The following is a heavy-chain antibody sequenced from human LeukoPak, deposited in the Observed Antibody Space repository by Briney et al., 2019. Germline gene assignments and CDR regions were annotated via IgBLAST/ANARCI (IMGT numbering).Heavy chain of an antibody. CDR3: ARAPPTYYYDSSGYYTPLAFDY. J-gene: IGHJ4*02. CDR1: GGTFSSYA. V-gene: IGHV1-69*05. Sequence: ASVKVSCKASGGTFSSYAISWVRQAPGQGLEWMGGIIPIFGTANYAQKFQGRVTITTDESTSTAYMELSSLRSEDTAVYYCARAPPTYYYDSSGYYTPLAFDYWGQGTLVTVSS. CDR2: IIPIFGTA. D-gene: IGHD3-22*01.